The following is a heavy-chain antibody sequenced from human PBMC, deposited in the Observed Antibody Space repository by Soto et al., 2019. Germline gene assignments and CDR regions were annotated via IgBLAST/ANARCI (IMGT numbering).Heavy chain of an antibody. CDR3: AKGVYSSSSAFDY. J-gene: IGHJ4*02. CDR1: GFTFSSYA. Sequence: EVQLLESGRGLVQPGGSLRLSCAASGFTFSSYAMSWVRQAPGKGLEWVSAISGSGGSTYYADSVKGRFTISRDNSKNTLYLQMNSLRAEDTAVYYCAKGVYSSSSAFDYWGQGTLVTVSS. D-gene: IGHD6-6*01. V-gene: IGHV3-23*01. CDR2: ISGSGGST.